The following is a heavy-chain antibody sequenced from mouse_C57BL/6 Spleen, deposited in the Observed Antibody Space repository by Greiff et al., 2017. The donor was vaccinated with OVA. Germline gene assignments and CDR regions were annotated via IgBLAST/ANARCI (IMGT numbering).Heavy chain of an antibody. CDR2: IDPSDSET. CDR3: ARDDDYDRGFAY. V-gene: IGHV1-52*01. Sequence: QVQLKQPGAELVRPGSSVKLSCKASGYTFTSYWMHWVKQRPIQGLEWIGNIDPSDSETHYTQKFKDKATLTVDKSSSTAYMQLSSLTSEDSAVYYCARDDDYDRGFAYWGQGTLVTVSA. CDR1: GYTFTSYW. D-gene: IGHD2-4*01. J-gene: IGHJ3*01.